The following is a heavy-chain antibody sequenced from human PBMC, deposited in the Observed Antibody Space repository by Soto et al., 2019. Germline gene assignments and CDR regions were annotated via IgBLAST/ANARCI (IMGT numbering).Heavy chain of an antibody. D-gene: IGHD6-25*01. J-gene: IGHJ4*02. CDR3: ATLLRWQRLY. Sequence: GGSLRLSCAAPDFPFTTAWINWVRQPPGKGLEWVSYISSSSSTIYYADSVKGRFTISRDNAKNSLYLQMNSLRAEDTAVYYCATLLRWQRLYWGQGTLVTVSS. CDR1: DFPFTTAW. CDR2: ISSSSSTI. V-gene: IGHV3-48*01.